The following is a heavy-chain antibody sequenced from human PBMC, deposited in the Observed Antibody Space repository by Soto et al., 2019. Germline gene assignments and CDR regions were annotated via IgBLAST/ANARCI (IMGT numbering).Heavy chain of an antibody. V-gene: IGHV1-18*04. CDR2: ISAYNGNT. J-gene: IGHJ6*02. Sequence: ASVKVSCKASGYTFTSYGISWVRQAPGQGLEWMGWISAYNGNTNYAQKLQGRVTMTTDTSTSTAYMELRSLRSDDTAVYYCAREEDSSGFYYYGMDVWGQGTTVTVSS. D-gene: IGHD3-22*01. CDR1: GYTFTSYG. CDR3: AREEDSSGFYYYGMDV.